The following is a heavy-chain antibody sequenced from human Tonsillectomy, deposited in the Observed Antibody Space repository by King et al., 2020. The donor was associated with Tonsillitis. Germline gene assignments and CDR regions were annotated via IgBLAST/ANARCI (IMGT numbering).Heavy chain of an antibody. CDR2: IYHSGST. CDR3: ARGDYGSGNYNYYGMDV. CDR1: GGSISSGGYS. J-gene: IGHJ6*02. Sequence: QLQESGSGLVKPSQTLSLTCAVSGGSISSGGYSWSWIRQPPGKGLEWIGYIYHSGSTYYNPSLKSRVTISVDRSKNQFSLKLSSVTAADTAVYYCARGDYGSGNYNYYGMDVWGQGTTVTVSS. V-gene: IGHV4-30-2*01. D-gene: IGHD3-10*01.